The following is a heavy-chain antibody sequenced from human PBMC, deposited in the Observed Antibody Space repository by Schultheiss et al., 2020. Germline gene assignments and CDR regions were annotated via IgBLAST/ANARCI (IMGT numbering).Heavy chain of an antibody. CDR1: GGSFSGYY. D-gene: IGHD3-3*01. CDR2: IYYSGST. Sequence: SQTLSLTCAVYGGSFSGYYWSWIRQHPGKGLEWIGYIYYSGSTNYNPSLKSRVTISVDKSKNQFSLKLSSVTAADTAVYYCARTFDFWSGYPTDYYYYYYGMDVWGQGNTGTVSS. CDR3: ARTFDFWSGYPTDYYYYYYGMDV. V-gene: IGHV4-34*01. J-gene: IGHJ6*02.